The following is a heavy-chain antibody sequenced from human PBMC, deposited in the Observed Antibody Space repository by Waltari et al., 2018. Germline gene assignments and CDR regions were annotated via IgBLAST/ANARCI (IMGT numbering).Heavy chain of an antibody. CDR3: SRDLQHGDFGRGRDY. J-gene: IGHJ4*02. CDR1: GFTFSSHW. CDR2: TNGDGSST. D-gene: IGHD4-17*01. Sequence: EVQLEESGGGLVQPGGSLRLSCAASGFTFSSHWMHWVRQAPGKGLVWVERTNGDGSSTSYADSVKGRFTISRDNAKNTLYLQMNSLRAEDTAVYYCSRDLQHGDFGRGRDYWGQGTLVTVSS. V-gene: IGHV3-74*01.